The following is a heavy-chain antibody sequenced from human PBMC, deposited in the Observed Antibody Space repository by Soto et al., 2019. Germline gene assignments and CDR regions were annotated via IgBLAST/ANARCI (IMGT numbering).Heavy chain of an antibody. CDR1: GYSFTSYD. Sequence: QVQMVQSGAEVKKPGASVKVSCRASGYSFTSYDVNWVRQATGQGLEWMGWMNPNSGNTAFAEKLQGRVTMTRDTPISTAYMELSGLTSEDTAVYYCARYPYTSYCSDGSCSYDGFDIWGQGTVVTVSS. J-gene: IGHJ3*02. CDR2: MNPNSGNT. D-gene: IGHD2-15*01. CDR3: ARYPYTSYCSDGSCSYDGFDI. V-gene: IGHV1-8*01.